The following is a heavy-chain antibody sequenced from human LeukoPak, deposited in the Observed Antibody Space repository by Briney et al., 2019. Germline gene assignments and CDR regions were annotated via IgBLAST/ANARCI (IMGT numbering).Heavy chain of an antibody. J-gene: IGHJ4*02. D-gene: IGHD3-9*01. CDR3: ARGDDILTGYYPFDY. Sequence: SETLSLTCTVSGGSVSSGSYYWSWIRQPPGKGLEWIGYIYYSGSTNYNPSLKSRVTISVDTSKNLFSLKLSSVTAADTAVYYCARGDDILTGYYPFDYWGQGTLVTVSS. V-gene: IGHV4-61*01. CDR1: GGSVSSGSYY. CDR2: IYYSGST.